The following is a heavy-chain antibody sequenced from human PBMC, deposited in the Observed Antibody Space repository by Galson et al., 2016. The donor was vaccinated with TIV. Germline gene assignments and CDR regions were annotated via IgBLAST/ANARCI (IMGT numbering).Heavy chain of an antibody. CDR3: ARSGYINGLVGLPSSFWYLGL. D-gene: IGHD5-12*01. CDR1: GYTFTDYA. CDR2: INSYNGDT. V-gene: IGHV1-18*01. Sequence: SVKVSCKASGYTFTDYAISWLRQAPGQGLEWMGWINSYNGDTDFAQKFQGRVTMTTDTSTSTAYMELTNLRSDDTAVYFCARSGYINGLVGLPSSFWYLGLWGRGTLVTVSS. J-gene: IGHJ2*01.